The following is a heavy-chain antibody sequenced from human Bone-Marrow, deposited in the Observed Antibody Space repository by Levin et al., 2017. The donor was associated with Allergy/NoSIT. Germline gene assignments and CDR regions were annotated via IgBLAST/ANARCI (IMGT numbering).Heavy chain of an antibody. CDR1: GFTFTNYV. CDR3: VRDVDYKIDF. D-gene: IGHD4-11*01. Sequence: SCAASGFTFTNYVFHWVRQDPGKGLVWVSRIPTDETPTTYADSVKGRFTISRDNVKNTVYLQMNSLSAEDTAVYYCVRDVDYKIDFWGQGILVTVSS. CDR2: IPTDETPT. V-gene: IGHV3-74*03. J-gene: IGHJ4*02.